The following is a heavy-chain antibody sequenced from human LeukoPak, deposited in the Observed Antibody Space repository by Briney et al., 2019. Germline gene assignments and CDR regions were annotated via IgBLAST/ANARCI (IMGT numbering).Heavy chain of an antibody. Sequence: SETLSLTCTVSGGSISSHYWSWIRQPPGKGLEWIGYIYYSGSTNYNPSLESRVTISVDTSKNQFSLKLSSVTAADTAVYYCARAPHKGNVDDDSSGYYLYFDYWGQGTLVTVSS. J-gene: IGHJ4*02. CDR2: IYYSGST. V-gene: IGHV4-59*11. D-gene: IGHD3-22*01. CDR3: ARAPHKGNVDDDSSGYYLYFDY. CDR1: GGSISSHY.